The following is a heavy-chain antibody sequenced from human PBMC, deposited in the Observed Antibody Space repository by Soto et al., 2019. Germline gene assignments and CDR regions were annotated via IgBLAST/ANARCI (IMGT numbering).Heavy chain of an antibody. CDR3: ARASGDDAYYYGMDV. CDR2: IGTAGDT. CDR1: GFTFISYD. Sequence: GGSLRLSCAASGFTFISYDIHFFRQATGKGLEWVSAIGTAGDTYYPGSVKGRFTISRENAKNSLYLQMNSLRAGDTAVYYCARASGDDAYYYGMDVWGQGTTVTVSS. V-gene: IGHV3-13*01. J-gene: IGHJ6*02. D-gene: IGHD2-21*01.